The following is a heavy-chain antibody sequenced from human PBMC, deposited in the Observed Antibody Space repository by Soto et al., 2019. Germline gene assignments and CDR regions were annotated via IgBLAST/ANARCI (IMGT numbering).Heavy chain of an antibody. CDR2: IFHSGST. CDR1: GGSFSNSNW. J-gene: IGHJ4*02. Sequence: PXGTLTLTCAVFGGSFSNSNWWAWVRQPPGKGLDWIGEIFHSGSTNYNSSLMGRVTISVDKANNQFSLKLSSVTAADTAVYYCAHRPIVGAAIWGQGTLVTVSS. V-gene: IGHV4-4*02. D-gene: IGHD1-26*01. CDR3: AHRPIVGAAI.